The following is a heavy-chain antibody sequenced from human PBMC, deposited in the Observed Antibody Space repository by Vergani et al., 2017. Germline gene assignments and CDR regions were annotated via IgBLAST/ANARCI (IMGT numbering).Heavy chain of an antibody. J-gene: IGHJ6*02. Sequence: EVQLVQSGAEVKKPGESLKISCKGSGYSFTSYWIGWVRQMPGKGLEWMGIIYPGDSDTRYSPSFQGQVTISADKSISTAYLQWSSLKASDTAMYYCAGLEAAADPYYYYGMDVWGQGTTVTVSS. CDR3: AGLEAAADPYYYYGMDV. V-gene: IGHV5-51*01. CDR2: IYPGDSDT. D-gene: IGHD6-13*01. CDR1: GYSFTSYW.